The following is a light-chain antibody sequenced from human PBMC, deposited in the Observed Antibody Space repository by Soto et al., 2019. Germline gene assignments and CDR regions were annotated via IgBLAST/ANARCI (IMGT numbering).Light chain of an antibody. CDR2: EVS. Sequence: QSALTQPASVSGSPGQSITISCTGTSSDVGGYNYVSWYQQHPGKAPKLIIYEVSNRPTGLSNRFSGSKSGNTASLTISGLQTEDEAEYYCTSYTSSSLDVFGSGTKLTVL. V-gene: IGLV2-14*01. J-gene: IGLJ1*01. CDR1: SSDVGGYNY. CDR3: TSYTSSSLDV.